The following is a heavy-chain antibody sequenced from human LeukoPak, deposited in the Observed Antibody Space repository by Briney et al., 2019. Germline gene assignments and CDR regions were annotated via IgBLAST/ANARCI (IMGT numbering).Heavy chain of an antibody. CDR3: ARHRVVGTFLIDY. Sequence: SETLSLTCTVSGGSISSYYWSWIRQPPGKGLEWIGYIYYSGNTNYNPSLKSRVTISVDTSKNQFSLKLSSVTAADTAVYYCARHRVVGTFLIDYWGQGTLVTVPS. V-gene: IGHV4-59*08. J-gene: IGHJ4*02. CDR1: GGSISSYY. CDR2: IYYSGNT. D-gene: IGHD6-19*01.